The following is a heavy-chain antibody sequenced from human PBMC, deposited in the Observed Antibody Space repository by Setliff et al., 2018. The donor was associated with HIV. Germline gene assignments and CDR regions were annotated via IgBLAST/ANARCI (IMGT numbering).Heavy chain of an antibody. D-gene: IGHD3-10*01. CDR3: AIVVYYFGSDRPYYYGMDV. J-gene: IGHJ6*02. V-gene: IGHV3-23*01. CDR1: GFTFDDYA. CDR2: IRARSDYS. Sequence: GGSLRLSCAASGFTFDDYAMNWVRQAPGRGPEWVSAIRARSDYSYAADSMKGRFTISRDNSKNTLYLQMTDLRAEDTAVYYCAIVVYYFGSDRPYYYGMDVWGQGTTVTVSS.